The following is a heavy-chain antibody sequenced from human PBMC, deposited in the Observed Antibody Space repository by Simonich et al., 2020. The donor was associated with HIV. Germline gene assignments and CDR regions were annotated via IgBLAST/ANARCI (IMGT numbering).Heavy chain of an antibody. V-gene: IGHV4-38-2*01. CDR2: NYNSGGT. CDR3: ARALGHYSTTWYWDY. J-gene: IGHJ4*02. Sequence: QVQLQESGPGLVKPSETPSLTCAVSGYFISSGYYWGWIRQPPGKGLEWIGSNYNSGGTYYNPPLKSRVTISVDMSKNQFSLKLSSVTAADTAVYYCARALGHYSTTWYWDYWGQGTLVTVSS. D-gene: IGHD6-13*01. CDR1: GYFISSGYY.